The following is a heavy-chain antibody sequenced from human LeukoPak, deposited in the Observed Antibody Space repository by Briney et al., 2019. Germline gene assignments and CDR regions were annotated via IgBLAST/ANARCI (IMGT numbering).Heavy chain of an antibody. CDR2: ISTTNNSA. D-gene: IGHD2-15*01. CDR1: GITFSNYG. CDR3: AGHYSVGYKSKFDY. V-gene: IGHV3-23*01. J-gene: IGHJ4*02. Sequence: PGGSLRLSCVASGITFSNYGMNWVRQAPGKGLEWVAGISTTNNSAHYADSVKGRFTISRDNSKNTLYLQMVSLRAEDTALYYCAGHYSVGYKSKFDYWGQGTLVAVSS.